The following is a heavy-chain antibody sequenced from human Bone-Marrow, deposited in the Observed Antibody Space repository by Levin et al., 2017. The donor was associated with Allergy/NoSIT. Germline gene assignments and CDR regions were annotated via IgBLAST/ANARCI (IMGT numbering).Heavy chain of an antibody. D-gene: IGHD3-22*01. V-gene: IGHV2-5*02. CDR1: GFSLTFGVG. CDR2: ILWDGDK. CDR3: AHRATDYYGTSGYSSQSFDY. Sequence: SGPTLVKPTQTLTLTCTLSGFSLTFGVGVGWIRQPPGKALEWLALILWDGDKRYSPSLKSRLTIAKDTSRNQVVLTLTNVDPADTATYYCAHRATDYYGTSGYSSQSFDYWGQGTLVTVSS. J-gene: IGHJ4*02.